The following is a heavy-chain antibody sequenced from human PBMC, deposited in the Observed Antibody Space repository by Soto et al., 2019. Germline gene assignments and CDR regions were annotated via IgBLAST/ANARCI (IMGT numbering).Heavy chain of an antibody. V-gene: IGHV1-18*01. CDR3: ARDLDGSGSYFTDY. J-gene: IGHJ4*02. CDR1: GYTFIIYG. Sequence: ASVKVSCKASGYTFIIYGINWVRQAPGQGLEWMGWISASNGNTKYAQNLQGRVTMTTVTSTSTAYMELRSLRSDDTAVYYCARDLDGSGSYFTDYWGQGTLVTVSS. D-gene: IGHD3-10*01. CDR2: ISASNGNT.